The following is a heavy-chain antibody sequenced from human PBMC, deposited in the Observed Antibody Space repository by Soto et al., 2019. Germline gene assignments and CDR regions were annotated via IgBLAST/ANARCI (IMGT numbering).Heavy chain of an antibody. D-gene: IGHD3-16*02. CDR2: IYYSGST. J-gene: IGHJ4*02. Sequence: PSETLSLTCTVSGGSISSGGYYWSWIRQHPGKGLEWIGYIYYSGSTYYNPSLKSRVTISVDTSKNQFSLKLSSVTAADTAVYYCARALMITFVRVIAPYFDYWGQGTLVTVSS. V-gene: IGHV4-31*03. CDR3: ARALMITFVRVIAPYFDY. CDR1: GGSISSGGYY.